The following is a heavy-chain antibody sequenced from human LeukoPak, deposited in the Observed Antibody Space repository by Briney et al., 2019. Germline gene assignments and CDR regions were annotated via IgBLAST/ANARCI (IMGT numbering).Heavy chain of an antibody. CDR2: IGSSVSTR. J-gene: IGHJ4*02. CDR3: AREGSDFWSGYSKGYFDY. V-gene: IGHV3-48*01. D-gene: IGHD3-3*01. Sequence: GGSLRLSCAVSGFTFSSYSINWVRRAPGKGLEWVSYIGSSVSTRYYADSVKGRFTISRDNGKHSLYLQMNSLRAEDTAVYYCAREGSDFWSGYSKGYFDYWGRGTLVTVSS. CDR1: GFTFSSYS.